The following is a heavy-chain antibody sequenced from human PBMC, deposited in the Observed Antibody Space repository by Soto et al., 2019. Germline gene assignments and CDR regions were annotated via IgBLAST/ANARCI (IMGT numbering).Heavy chain of an antibody. CDR1: GFTFSSYG. CDR2: ISYDGSNK. D-gene: IGHD2-15*01. CDR3: AKDRARYCGGGSCYSIFDY. V-gene: IGHV3-30*18. Sequence: QGQLVESGGRVVQPGRSLRLSCAASGFTFSSYGMHWVRQAPGKGLEWVAVISYDGSNKYYADSVKGRFTISRDNSKNTLYLQMNSLRAEDTAVYYCAKDRARYCGGGSCYSIFDYWGQGTLVTVSS. J-gene: IGHJ4*02.